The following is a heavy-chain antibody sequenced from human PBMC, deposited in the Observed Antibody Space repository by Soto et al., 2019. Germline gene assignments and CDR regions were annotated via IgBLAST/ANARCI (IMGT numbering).Heavy chain of an antibody. CDR2: IYYSGST. Sequence: QLQLQESGPGLVKPSETLSLTCTVSGGXXXXSXXXXXXXXXXXXXXLXWIGSIYYSGSTYYNPSLKSRVTISVDTSKNQFSLKLSSVTAADTAXYYCASRRGRKTGYYTFDYWGQGTLVTVSS. D-gene: IGHD3-9*01. J-gene: IGHJ4*02. CDR1: GGXXXXSXXX. V-gene: IGHV4-39*01. CDR3: ASRRGRKTGYYTFDY.